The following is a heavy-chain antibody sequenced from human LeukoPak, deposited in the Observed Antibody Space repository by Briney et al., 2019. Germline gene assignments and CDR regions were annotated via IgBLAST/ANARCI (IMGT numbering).Heavy chain of an antibody. CDR1: GYTFTGYY. CDR2: INPYSGAT. J-gene: IGHJ4*02. Sequence: ASVKVSCKASGYTFTGYYMHWVRQAPGQGLEWMGWINPYSGATNYAQKFQGRVTMTRDTSISTAYMDLSSLKSDDTAVYYCARAHIWNDLFIDSWGQGTLVTVSS. V-gene: IGHV1-2*02. D-gene: IGHD1-1*01. CDR3: ARAHIWNDLFIDS.